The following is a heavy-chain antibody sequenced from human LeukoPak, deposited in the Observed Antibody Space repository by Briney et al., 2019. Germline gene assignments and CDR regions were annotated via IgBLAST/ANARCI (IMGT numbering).Heavy chain of an antibody. CDR2: IYYSGRT. J-gene: IGHJ4*02. Sequence: SETLSLTCTVSGGSISSSDYFWSWIRQPPGKGLEWIGYIYYSGRTYYNLSLKSRDTISVDTSKNQFSLKLSSVTAADTAVYYCARVVYDSSGYYPYFDSWGQGTLVTVSS. D-gene: IGHD3-22*01. V-gene: IGHV4-30-4*01. CDR1: GGSISSSDYF. CDR3: ARVVYDSSGYYPYFDS.